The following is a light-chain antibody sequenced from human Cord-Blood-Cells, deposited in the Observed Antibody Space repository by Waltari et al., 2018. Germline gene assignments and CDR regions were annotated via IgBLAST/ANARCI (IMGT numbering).Light chain of an antibody. Sequence: QSVLTQPPSVSGAPGQRVTIPCTGSSSHIGAGYAVHRYQHLPGTAPKLLIYGNSTRPSGVPDRFSGSKSGTSASLAITGLQAEDEADYYCQSYDSSLSGYVVFGGGTKLTVL. J-gene: IGLJ2*01. CDR3: QSYDSSLSGYVV. CDR1: SSHIGAGYA. CDR2: GNS. V-gene: IGLV1-40*01.